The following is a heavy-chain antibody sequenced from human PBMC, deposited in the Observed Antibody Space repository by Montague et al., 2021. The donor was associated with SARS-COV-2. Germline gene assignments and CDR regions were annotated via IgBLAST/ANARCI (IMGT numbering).Heavy chain of an antibody. D-gene: IGHD5-18*01. V-gene: IGHV3-23*03. CDR3: AGGGYSYGVFDY. CDR2: IYSGGSST. Sequence: SRRISCAASGFTFSSYAMSWVRQAPGKGLEWVSVIYSGGSSTYYADSVKGRFTISRDNSKNTLYLQMNSLRAEDTAVYYCAGGGYSYGVFDYWGQGTLVTVSS. J-gene: IGHJ4*02. CDR1: GFTFSSYA.